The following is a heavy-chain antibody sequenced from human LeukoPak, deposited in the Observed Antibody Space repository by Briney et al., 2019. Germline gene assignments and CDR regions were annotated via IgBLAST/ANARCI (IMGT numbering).Heavy chain of an antibody. D-gene: IGHD2-15*01. CDR3: ARALSCSGGSCSRYNWFDP. CDR2: IYYSGST. Sequence: SETLSLTCTASGGSISSGGYYWSWIRQHPGKGLEWIGYIYYSGSTYYNPSLKSRVTISVDTSKNQFSLKLSSVTAANTAVYYCARALSCSGGSCSRYNWFDPWGQGTLVTVSS. CDR1: GGSISSGGYY. V-gene: IGHV4-31*03. J-gene: IGHJ5*02.